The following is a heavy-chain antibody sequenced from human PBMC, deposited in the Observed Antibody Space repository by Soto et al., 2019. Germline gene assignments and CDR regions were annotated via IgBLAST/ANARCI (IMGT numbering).Heavy chain of an antibody. V-gene: IGHV1-8*01. J-gene: IGHJ6*03. D-gene: IGHD3-10*01. CDR1: GYTFTSYD. CDR3: ARQGEGRNYYYYYMDV. Sequence: ASVKVSCKASGYTFTSYDINWVRQATGQGLEWMGWMNPNSGNTGDAQKFQGRVTMTRNTSISTAYMELSSLRSEDTAVYYCARQGEGRNYYYYYMDVWGKGTTVTVSS. CDR2: MNPNSGNT.